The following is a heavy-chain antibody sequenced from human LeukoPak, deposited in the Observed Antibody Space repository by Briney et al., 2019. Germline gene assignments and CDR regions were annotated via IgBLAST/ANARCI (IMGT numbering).Heavy chain of an antibody. Sequence: PGGSLRLSCAASGFTFSSYGMSWVRQAPGKGLEWXXXISVSVDSTYYAASVKGRFTISRDNSKNTVYLQMNSLRAEDTAVYYCARGSKTAGTIYSFDYWGQGTLVTVSS. CDR2: ISVSVDST. CDR3: ARGSKTAGTIYSFDY. D-gene: IGHD6-13*01. CDR1: GFTFSSYG. V-gene: IGHV3-23*01. J-gene: IGHJ4*02.